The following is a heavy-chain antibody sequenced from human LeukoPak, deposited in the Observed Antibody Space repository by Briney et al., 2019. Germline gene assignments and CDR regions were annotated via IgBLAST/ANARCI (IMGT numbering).Heavy chain of an antibody. CDR2: IIPILGIA. CDR3: ARASLSLNYDILTGTPLDY. J-gene: IGHJ4*02. Sequence: GASVKVSCKASGGTSSSYAISWVRQAPGQGLEWMGRIIPILGIANYAQKFQGRVTITADKSTSTAYMGLSSLRSEDTAVYYCARASLSLNYDILTGTPLDYWGQGTLVTVSS. CDR1: GGTSSSYA. D-gene: IGHD3-9*01. V-gene: IGHV1-69*04.